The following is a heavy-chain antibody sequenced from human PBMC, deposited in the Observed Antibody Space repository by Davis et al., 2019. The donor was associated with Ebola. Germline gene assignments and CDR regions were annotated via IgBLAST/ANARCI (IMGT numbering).Heavy chain of an antibody. J-gene: IGHJ4*02. CDR3: ASPSRGNSEGY. V-gene: IGHV3-11*03. CDR2: ISSSSSYT. CDR1: GFTFSDYY. Sequence: GESLKISCAASGFTFSDYYMSWIRQAPGKGLEWVSYISSSSSYTNYADSVKGRFTISRDNAKNSLYLQMNSLRAEDTAVYYCASPSRGNSEGYWGQGTLVTVSS. D-gene: IGHD4-23*01.